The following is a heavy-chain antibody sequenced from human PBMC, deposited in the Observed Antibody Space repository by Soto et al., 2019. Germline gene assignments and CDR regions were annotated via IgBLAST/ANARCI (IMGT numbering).Heavy chain of an antibody. CDR1: GFTFSSYA. D-gene: IGHD3-22*01. CDR3: ARIVVMPDYYYYGMDV. Sequence: GSLRLSCAASGFTFSSYAMNWVRQAPGKGLEWVSAITASSSTIYYADSVKGRFTISRDNAKNSLYLQMNSLRDEDTAVYYCARIVVMPDYYYYGMDVWGQGTTVTVSS. V-gene: IGHV3-48*02. J-gene: IGHJ6*02. CDR2: ITASSSTI.